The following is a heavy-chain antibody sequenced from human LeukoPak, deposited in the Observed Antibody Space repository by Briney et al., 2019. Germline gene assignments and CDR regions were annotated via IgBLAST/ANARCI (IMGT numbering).Heavy chain of an antibody. V-gene: IGHV1-69*13. J-gene: IGHJ4*02. CDR1: GGTFSSYA. CDR3: ARDPGYCSSTSCYDLDY. D-gene: IGHD2-2*03. CDR2: IIPIFGTA. Sequence: ASVKVSCKASGGTFSSYAISWVRQAPGQGLEWMGWIIPIFGTANYAQKFQGRVTITADESTSTAYMELSSLRSEDTAVYYCARDPGYCSSTSCYDLDYWGQGTLVTVYS.